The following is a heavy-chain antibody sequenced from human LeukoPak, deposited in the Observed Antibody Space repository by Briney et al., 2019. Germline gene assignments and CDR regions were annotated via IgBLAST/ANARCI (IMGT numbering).Heavy chain of an antibody. Sequence: SETLSLTCTVSGTSVSIYYWSWIRQPAGRGLEWIGRIYTRGSTNYNPSLQSRVSMSVDSSKSQFSLRLTSVTAADTAIYYCARGRYCTATTCSGGDAFDIWGQGTVVTVSS. CDR3: ARGRYCTATTCSGGDAFDI. CDR2: IYTRGST. V-gene: IGHV4-4*07. D-gene: IGHD2-2*01. J-gene: IGHJ3*02. CDR1: GTSVSIYY.